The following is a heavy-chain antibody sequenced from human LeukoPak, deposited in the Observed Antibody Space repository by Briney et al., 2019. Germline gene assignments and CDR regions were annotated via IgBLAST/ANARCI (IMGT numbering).Heavy chain of an antibody. V-gene: IGHV4-61*02. D-gene: IGHD6-19*01. Sequence: KPSETLSLTCTVSGVSSNTDTYYWTWIRQPAGKGLEWIGSIYSSGSTHYNPSRKSRLSSSVNSSKNQFSLNLSSVTAADTAMYLCATKDASGWFGRYYFASWGQGNLVTVSS. J-gene: IGHJ4*02. CDR1: GVSSNTDTYY. CDR3: ATKDASGWFGRYYFAS. CDR2: IYSSGST.